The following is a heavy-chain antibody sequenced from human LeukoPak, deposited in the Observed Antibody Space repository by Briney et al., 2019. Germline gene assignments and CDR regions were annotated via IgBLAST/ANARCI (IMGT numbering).Heavy chain of an antibody. J-gene: IGHJ4*02. CDR1: GFTFSNYW. CDR2: INRDGSTT. Sequence: GGSLRLSCAASGFTFSNYWVHWVRQAPGKGLVWVSRINRDGSTTKYADSVKGRVTVSRDNAKNTLNLQENSLRAEDTAVYYCARDKKSGESSEIDYWGQGTLVTVSS. CDR3: ARDKKSGESSEIDY. D-gene: IGHD3-10*01. V-gene: IGHV3-74*03.